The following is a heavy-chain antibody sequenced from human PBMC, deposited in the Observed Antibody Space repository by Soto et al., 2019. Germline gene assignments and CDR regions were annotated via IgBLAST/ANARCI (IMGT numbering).Heavy chain of an antibody. CDR3: AKGGGYDSGYYYYYGMDV. D-gene: IGHD5-12*01. CDR1: GFTFSSYG. CDR2: ISYVGSNK. Sequence: PGGSLRLSCAASGFTFSSYGMHWVRQAPGKGLEWVAVISYVGSNKYYADSVKGRFTISRDNSKNTLYLQMNSLRAEDTAVYYCAKGGGYDSGYYYYYGMDVWGQGTTVTVSS. V-gene: IGHV3-30*18. J-gene: IGHJ6*02.